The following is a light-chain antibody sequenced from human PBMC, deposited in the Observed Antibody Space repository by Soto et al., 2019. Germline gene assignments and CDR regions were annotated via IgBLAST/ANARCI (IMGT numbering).Light chain of an antibody. CDR3: QQYNSWPET. J-gene: IGKJ1*01. Sequence: EIVMTQSPGTLSVSPGERATLFCRASQSVRSSLAWYQQKPGQAPRLFIYDASTRATGIPARFSGSGSGTEFTLTISSLQSEDFAVYYCQQYNSWPETFGQGTKVDIK. CDR2: DAS. V-gene: IGKV3-15*01. CDR1: QSVRSS.